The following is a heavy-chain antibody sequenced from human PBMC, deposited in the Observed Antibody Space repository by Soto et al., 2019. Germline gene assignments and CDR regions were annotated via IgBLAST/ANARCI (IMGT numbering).Heavy chain of an antibody. D-gene: IGHD3-22*01. CDR3: ARGGYYYHSSAYSEVYYFDY. CDR2: IYFSGST. J-gene: IGHJ4*02. CDR1: GGSIGSGGYY. V-gene: IGHV4-31*03. Sequence: SETLSLTCTVPGGSIGSGGYYWSWIRQHPGKGLEWIGYIYFSGSTYYNPSLKSRVTKSIDTSKNQFSLRLSSVTAADTAMYYCARGGYYYHSSAYSEVYYFDYWGQGPLVTVSS.